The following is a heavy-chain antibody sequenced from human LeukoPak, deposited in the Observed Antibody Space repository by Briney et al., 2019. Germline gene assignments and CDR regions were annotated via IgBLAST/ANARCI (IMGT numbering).Heavy chain of an antibody. CDR2: INWNGDST. V-gene: IGHV3-20*04. Sequence: PGGSLRLSCEASGLIFDDFGMSWVRQAPGKGLEWVAGINWNGDSTDYADSVKGRFTTSRDNAKKSLYLQMNSLRDEDTAFYYCARGWVGELSDIWRQGTMDSVSS. CDR3: ARGWVGELSDI. CDR1: GLIFDDFG. J-gene: IGHJ3*02. D-gene: IGHD3-10*01.